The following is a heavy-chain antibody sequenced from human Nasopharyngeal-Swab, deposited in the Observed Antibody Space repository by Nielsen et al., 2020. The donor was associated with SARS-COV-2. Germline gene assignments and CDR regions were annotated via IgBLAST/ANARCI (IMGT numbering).Heavy chain of an antibody. CDR3: AKSYSVVAATHSF. D-gene: IGHD2-15*01. J-gene: IGHJ4*02. Sequence: ASVKVSCKVSGYTLTELSMHWVRQAPGKGLEWMGGFDPEDGETIYAQKFQGRVTMTEDTSTEAAYMELSRLRSEDTAVYYWAKSYSVVAATHSFWGQGTLVTVSS. CDR1: GYTLTELS. V-gene: IGHV1-24*01. CDR2: FDPEDGET.